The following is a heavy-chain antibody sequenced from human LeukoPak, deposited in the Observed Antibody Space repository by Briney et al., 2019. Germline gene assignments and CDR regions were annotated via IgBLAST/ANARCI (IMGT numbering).Heavy chain of an antibody. CDR1: GFTFSSYA. Sequence: GGSLRLSCAASGFTFSSYAMSWVRQAPGKGLEWVSGISGSGGSTYYADSVKGRFTISRDNSKNTLYLQMNSPRAEDTAVYYCAKSWYYDSSGYYPYDAFDIWGQGTMVTVSS. CDR3: AKSWYYDSSGYYPYDAFDI. V-gene: IGHV3-23*01. J-gene: IGHJ3*02. CDR2: ISGSGGST. D-gene: IGHD3-22*01.